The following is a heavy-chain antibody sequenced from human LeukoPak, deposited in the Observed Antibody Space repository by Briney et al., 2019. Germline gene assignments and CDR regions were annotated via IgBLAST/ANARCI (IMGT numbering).Heavy chain of an antibody. D-gene: IGHD2-15*01. V-gene: IGHV1-2*02. CDR2: INPNSGGT. CDR3: ARDPYCSGGSCLDY. CDR1: GYTFTGYY. J-gene: IGHJ4*02. Sequence: GASVKVSCKASGYTFTGYYMHWVRQAPGQGLEWMGWINPNSGGTNYAQKFQGRVTMTRDTSISTVYMELSSLRSEDTAVYYCARDPYCSGGSCLDYWGQGTLVTVSS.